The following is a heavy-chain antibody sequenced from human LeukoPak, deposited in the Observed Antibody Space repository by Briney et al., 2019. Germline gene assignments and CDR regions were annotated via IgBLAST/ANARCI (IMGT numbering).Heavy chain of an antibody. D-gene: IGHD2-2*01. CDR2: INPNSGGT. V-gene: IGHV1-2*02. CDR1: GYTFTGYY. J-gene: IGHJ2*01. Sequence: VASVKVSCKASGYTFTGYYMHWVRQAPGQGLEWMGWINPNSGGTNYAQKFQSRVTMTRETAISTAYMEVSRLRSDDTAVYYCARFPIVVVPAARHSGAFGLADKTPGHGEAGGQRLCYWYFDLWGRGTLVTVPS. CDR3: ARFPIVVVPAARHSGAFGLADKTPGHGEAGGQRLCYWYFDL.